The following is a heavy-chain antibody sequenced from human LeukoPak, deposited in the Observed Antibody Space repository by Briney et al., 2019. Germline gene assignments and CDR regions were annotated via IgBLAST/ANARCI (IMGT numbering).Heavy chain of an antibody. CDR1: GGSFSGYY. J-gene: IGHJ6*02. CDR3: ARIYKQYCSGGSCYHYYYGMDV. V-gene: IGHV4-34*01. D-gene: IGHD2-15*01. Sequence: PSETLSLTCAVYGGSFSGYYWSWIRQPPGKGLEWIGEINHSGSTSYNPSLKSRVTISVDTSKNQFSLKLSSVTAADTAVYYCARIYKQYCSGGSCYHYYYGMDVWRQGTTVTVSS. CDR2: INHSGST.